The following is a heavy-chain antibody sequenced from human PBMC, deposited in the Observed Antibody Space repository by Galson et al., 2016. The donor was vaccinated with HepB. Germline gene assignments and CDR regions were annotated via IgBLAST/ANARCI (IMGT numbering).Heavy chain of an antibody. CDR3: ARGDIVGAIFDY. J-gene: IGHJ4*02. V-gene: IGHV3-21*01. Sequence: SLRLSCAASGFTFSSYSMNWVRQAPGKGLEWVSSISSSSSYIYYADSVKGRFTIHRDNAKNSLYLQMNSLRAEDTAVYYCARGDIVGAIFDYWGQGTLVTVSS. CDR2: ISSSSSYI. CDR1: GFTFSSYS. D-gene: IGHD1-26*01.